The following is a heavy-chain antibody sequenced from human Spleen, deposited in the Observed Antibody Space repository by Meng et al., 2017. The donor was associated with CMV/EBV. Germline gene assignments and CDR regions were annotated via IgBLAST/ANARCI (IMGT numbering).Heavy chain of an antibody. CDR3: ARDMVRGVKGWFDP. D-gene: IGHD3-10*01. CDR2: NSSGSSYI. Sequence: ASGFTLSSYSMNWVRQAPGKGLEWVASNSSGSSYINYADSMKGRFTISRDNAQNSLFLQMNSLRAEDTAMYYCARDMVRGVKGWFDPWGQGTLVTVSS. V-gene: IGHV3-21*01. CDR1: GFTLSSYS. J-gene: IGHJ5*02.